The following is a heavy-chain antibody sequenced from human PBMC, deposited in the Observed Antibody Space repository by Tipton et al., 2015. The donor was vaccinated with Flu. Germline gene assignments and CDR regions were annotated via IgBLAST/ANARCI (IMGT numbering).Heavy chain of an antibody. CDR3: ARRDYSNYVSEPKNWFHP. J-gene: IGHJ5*02. V-gene: IGHV4-38-2*02. Sequence: LSLTCTVSGDSVRSSYYWAWIRQPPGRGLEWIGNINHNGNTYHNASLRSRVTISVDTSRNHFSLKLSSVTAADTAVYYCARRDYSNYVSEPKNWFHPWGQGTLVTASS. CDR2: INHNGNT. CDR1: GDSVRSSYY. D-gene: IGHD4-11*01.